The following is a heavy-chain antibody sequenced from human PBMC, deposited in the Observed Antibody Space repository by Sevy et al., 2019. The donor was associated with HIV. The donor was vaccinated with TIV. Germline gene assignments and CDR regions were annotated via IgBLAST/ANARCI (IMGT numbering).Heavy chain of an antibody. J-gene: IGHJ4*02. CDR2: ISSSSSYI. CDR3: ARSAAIMTYYYDSSGYADY. V-gene: IGHV3-21*01. CDR1: GFIFSSYS. Sequence: GGSLRLSCAASGFIFSSYSMNWVRQAPGKGLEWVSSISSSSSYIYYADSVKGRFTISRDNAKNSLYLQMNSLRAEDTAVYYCARSAAIMTYYYDSSGYADYWGQGTLVTVSS. D-gene: IGHD3-22*01.